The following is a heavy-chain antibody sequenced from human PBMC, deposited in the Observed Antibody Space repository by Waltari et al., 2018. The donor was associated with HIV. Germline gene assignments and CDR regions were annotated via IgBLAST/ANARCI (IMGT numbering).Heavy chain of an antibody. CDR3: ASSIAAAGDY. CDR1: GFTFSSYA. Sequence: QVQLVESGGGVVQPGRSLRLSCAASGFTFSSYAMPWVRQAPGKGLEWVAVISYDGSNKYYADSVKGRFTISRDNSKNTLYLQMNSLRAEDTAVYYCASSIAAAGDYWGQGTLVTVSS. J-gene: IGHJ4*02. V-gene: IGHV3-30*01. CDR2: ISYDGSNK. D-gene: IGHD6-13*01.